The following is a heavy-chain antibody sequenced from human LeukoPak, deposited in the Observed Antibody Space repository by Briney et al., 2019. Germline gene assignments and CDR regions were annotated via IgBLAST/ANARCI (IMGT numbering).Heavy chain of an antibody. D-gene: IGHD5-24*01. V-gene: IGHV4-38-2*02. CDR1: GYSISSGYY. CDR3: ARDYDLATKEVSHDY. J-gene: IGHJ4*02. CDR2: IYHSGST. Sequence: SETLSLTCTVSGYSISSGYYWGWIRQPPGKGLEWIGSIYHSGSTYYNPSLKSRVTISVDTSKNQFSLKLSSVTAADTAVYYCARDYDLATKEVSHDYWGQGTLVTVSS.